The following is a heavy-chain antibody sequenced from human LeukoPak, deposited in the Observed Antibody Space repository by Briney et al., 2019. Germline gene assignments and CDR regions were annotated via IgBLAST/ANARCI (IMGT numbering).Heavy chain of an antibody. Sequence: GGSLRLSWAASGFTVSNYSMSWVRQAPGKGLDWVATFSSGGRTSLAGSWRGRLTITRDTSQDTAYLQMHGLRLGDTALYYCGSILVGWAEGT. D-gene: IGHD3-9*01. CDR2: FSSGGRT. J-gene: IGHJ4*02. CDR3: GSILVG. V-gene: IGHV3-53*01. CDR1: GFTVSNYS.